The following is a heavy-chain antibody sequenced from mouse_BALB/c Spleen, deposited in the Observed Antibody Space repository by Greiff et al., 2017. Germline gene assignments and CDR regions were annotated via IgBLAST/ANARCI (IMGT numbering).Heavy chain of an antibody. V-gene: IGHV5-12-2*01. Sequence: EVHLVESGGGLVQPGGSLKLSCAASGFTFSSYTMSWVRQTPEKRLEWVAYISNGGGSTYYPDTVKGRFTIPRDNAKNTLYLQMSSLKSEDTAMYYCARLDGYYFAYWGQGTLVTVSA. CDR1: GFTFSSYT. CDR2: ISNGGGST. CDR3: ARLDGYYFAY. J-gene: IGHJ3*01. D-gene: IGHD2-3*01.